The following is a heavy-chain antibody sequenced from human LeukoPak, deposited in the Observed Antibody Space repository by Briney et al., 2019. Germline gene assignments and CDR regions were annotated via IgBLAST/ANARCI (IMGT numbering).Heavy chain of an antibody. Sequence: PGGSLRLSCAASGFTFSSYAMSWVRQAPGKGLEWVSTITGSGGSTYYADSVKGRFTISRDNSKNTLYVQMNSLRAEDTAVYYCAKDGYNSSWYPFFDYWGQGTLVTVSS. J-gene: IGHJ4*02. CDR2: ITGSGGST. CDR3: AKDGYNSSWYPFFDY. V-gene: IGHV3-23*01. CDR1: GFTFSSYA. D-gene: IGHD6-13*01.